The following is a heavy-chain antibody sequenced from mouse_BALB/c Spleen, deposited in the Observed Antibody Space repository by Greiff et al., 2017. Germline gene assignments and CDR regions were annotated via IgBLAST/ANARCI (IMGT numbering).Heavy chain of an antibody. J-gene: IGHJ4*01. V-gene: IGHV3-6*02. Sequence: VQLQQSGPGLVKPSQSLSLTCSVTGYSITSGYYWNWIRQFPGNKLEWMGYISYDGSNNYNPSLKNRISITRDTSKNQFFLKLNSVTTEDTATYYCARDNDYDGGYYAMDYWGQGTSVTVSS. CDR2: ISYDGSN. CDR1: GYSITSGYY. D-gene: IGHD2-4*01. CDR3: ARDNDYDGGYYAMDY.